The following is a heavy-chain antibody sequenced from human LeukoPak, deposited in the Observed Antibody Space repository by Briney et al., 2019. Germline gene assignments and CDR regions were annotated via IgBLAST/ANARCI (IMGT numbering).Heavy chain of an antibody. CDR1: GFTFSSYA. V-gene: IGHV3-23*01. J-gene: IGHJ4*02. CDR3: AKYLSGGYYYDSSGYYYPDY. D-gene: IGHD3-22*01. Sequence: SGGSLRLSCAASGFTFSSYAMSWVRQAPGKGLEWVSSISGSGGSTYYADSVKGRFTISRDNSKNTLYLQMNSLRAEDTAVYYCAKYLSGGYYYDSSGYYYPDYWGQGTLVTVSS. CDR2: ISGSGGST.